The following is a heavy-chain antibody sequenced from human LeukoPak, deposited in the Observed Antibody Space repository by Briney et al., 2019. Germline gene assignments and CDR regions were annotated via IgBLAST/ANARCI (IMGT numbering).Heavy chain of an antibody. V-gene: IGHV3-21*01. CDR1: VFTFSSYS. CDR3: ARTTHHDAFDI. Sequence: GGSLRLSCAASVFTFSSYSMNWVRQAPGKGLEWVSSISSSSSYIYYADSVKGRFTISRDNAKNSLYLQMNSLRAEDTAVYYCARTTHHDAFDIWGQRTMVTVSS. D-gene: IGHD1-1*01. CDR2: ISSSSSYI. J-gene: IGHJ3*02.